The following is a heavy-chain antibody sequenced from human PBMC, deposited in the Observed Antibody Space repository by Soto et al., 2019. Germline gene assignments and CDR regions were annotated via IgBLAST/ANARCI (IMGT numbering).Heavy chain of an antibody. D-gene: IGHD6-19*01. CDR2: IFSNNEK. CDR3: ARIPPSISSGWYWFDP. CDR1: GFSLSNARMG. J-gene: IGHJ5*02. Sequence: QVTLKESGPVLVKPTETLTLTCTVSGFSLSNARMGVSWIRQPPGKALEWLAHIFSNNEKSYSTSLKSRLTISXATYNXXVVLTMTHMDPVDTATYYCARIPPSISSGWYWFDPWCQGTLVTVSS. V-gene: IGHV2-26*01.